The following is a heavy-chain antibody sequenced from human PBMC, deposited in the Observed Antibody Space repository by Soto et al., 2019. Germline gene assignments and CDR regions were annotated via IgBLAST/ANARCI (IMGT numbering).Heavy chain of an antibody. D-gene: IGHD3-10*01. CDR1: GFTFSSYS. J-gene: IGHJ4*02. CDR2: IKQDGSAI. V-gene: IGHV3-7*01. CDR3: ASGNYGSGIDS. Sequence: PGGSLRLSCAASGFTFSSYSMNWVRQAPGKGLEWVANIKQDGSAIYYADSVKGRFTISRDNAKNSLYLQMDSLRAEDTAVYYCASGNYGSGIDSWGQGTLVTVSS.